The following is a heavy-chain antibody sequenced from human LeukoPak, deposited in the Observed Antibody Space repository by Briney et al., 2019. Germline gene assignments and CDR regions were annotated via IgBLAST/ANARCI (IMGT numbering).Heavy chain of an antibody. Sequence: ASVKVSCKASGYTFTSYAMHWVRQAPGQRLEWMGWINAGNGNTKYSQKFQGRVTITRDTSASTAYMELSSLRSEDTVVYYCARVAWSGRVGILDMDVWGQGTTVTVSS. D-gene: IGHD6-25*01. CDR1: GYTFTSYA. CDR2: INAGNGNT. CDR3: ARVAWSGRVGILDMDV. V-gene: IGHV1-3*01. J-gene: IGHJ6*02.